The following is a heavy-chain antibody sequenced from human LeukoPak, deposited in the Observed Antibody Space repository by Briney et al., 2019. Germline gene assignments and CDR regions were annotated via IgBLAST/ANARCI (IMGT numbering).Heavy chain of an antibody. D-gene: IGHD1-26*01. V-gene: IGHV1-46*01. J-gene: IGHJ5*02. CDR1: GYTFTTYY. CDR2: INPSVGST. Sequence: ASVKVSCKASGYTFTTYYVHWVRQAPGQGLEWMGVINPSVGSTSYAQKFQGRVTMTRDTSMSTVYMEMSSLRSEDTAVYYCARDHSGSQHWFDPWGQGTLVTVSS. CDR3: ARDHSGSQHWFDP.